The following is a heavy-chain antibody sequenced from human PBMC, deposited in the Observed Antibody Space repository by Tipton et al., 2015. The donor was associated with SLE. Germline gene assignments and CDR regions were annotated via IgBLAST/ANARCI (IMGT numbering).Heavy chain of an antibody. Sequence: TLSLTCTVSGGSISSYYWSWIRQPPGKGLEWIGYIYTSGSTNYNPSLKSRVTISVDTSKNQFSLKLSSVTAADTAVYYCARRLSSLDYWGQGTLVTVSS. D-gene: IGHD6-13*01. CDR1: GGSISSYY. V-gene: IGHV4-4*09. CDR2: IYTSGST. J-gene: IGHJ4*02. CDR3: ARRLSSLDY.